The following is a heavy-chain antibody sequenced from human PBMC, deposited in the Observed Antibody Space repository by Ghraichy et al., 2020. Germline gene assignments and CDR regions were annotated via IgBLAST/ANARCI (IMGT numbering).Heavy chain of an antibody. V-gene: IGHV3-53*01. J-gene: IGHJ6*02. Sequence: GGSLRLSCAASGFTVSSNYMSWVRQAPGKGLEWVSVIYSGGSTYYEDSVKGRFTISRDNSKNTLYLQMNSLRAEDTAVYYCARASAAAGTFQTYYGMDVWGQGTPVTVSS. CDR1: GFTVSSNY. D-gene: IGHD6-13*01. CDR2: IYSGGST. CDR3: ARASAAAGTFQTYYGMDV.